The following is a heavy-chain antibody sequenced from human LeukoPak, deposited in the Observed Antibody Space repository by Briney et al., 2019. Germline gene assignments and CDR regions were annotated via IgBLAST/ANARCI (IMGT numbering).Heavy chain of an antibody. CDR3: ARSTPYSSSWSHYYYYYMDV. CDR1: GGSISSSSYY. CDR2: IYYSGST. J-gene: IGHJ6*03. Sequence: TSETLSLTCTVSGGSISSSSYYWGWIRQPPGKGLEWIGSIYYSGSTYYNPSLKSRVTISVDTSKNQFSLKLSSVTAADTAVYYCARSTPYSSSWSHYYYYYMDVWGKGTTVTVSS. D-gene: IGHD6-13*01. V-gene: IGHV4-39*07.